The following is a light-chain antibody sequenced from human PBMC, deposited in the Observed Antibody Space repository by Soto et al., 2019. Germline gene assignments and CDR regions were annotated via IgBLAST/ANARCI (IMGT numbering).Light chain of an antibody. CDR1: QSISIY. CDR2: AAS. Sequence: DIQLTQSPSSLSASVGDRVTITCRASQSISIYLNWYQQKPGKAPKLLIYAASSLQSGVPSRFSGSGSGTDFTLTISSLQPEDFATYYCQQANSFPLTFGGGTKVEIK. CDR3: QQANSFPLT. J-gene: IGKJ4*01. V-gene: IGKV1-39*01.